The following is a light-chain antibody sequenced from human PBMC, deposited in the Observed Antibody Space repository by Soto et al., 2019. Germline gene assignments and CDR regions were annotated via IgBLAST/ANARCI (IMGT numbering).Light chain of an antibody. CDR2: GAS. CDR1: QSVSSS. Sequence: IVLTQSPGTLSLSPGERATLSCRASQSVSSSSLAWYQQKPGQAPRLLISGASTRATGIPVRFIGSGSGTEFTLTISSLQSEDFAVYYCEQYNNWPITFGQGTRLEIK. CDR3: EQYNNWPIT. J-gene: IGKJ5*01. V-gene: IGKV3-15*01.